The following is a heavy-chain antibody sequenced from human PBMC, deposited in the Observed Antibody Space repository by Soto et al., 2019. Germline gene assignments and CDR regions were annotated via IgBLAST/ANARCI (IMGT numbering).Heavy chain of an antibody. V-gene: IGHV1-2*04. CDR1: GYTFTGYY. D-gene: IGHD3-10*01. CDR2: INPNSGGT. J-gene: IGHJ6*02. CDR3: ARDVEGSYYRTKYYYGMDV. Sequence: ASVKVSCKASGYTFTGYYMHWVRQAPGQGLEWMGWINPNSGGTHYAQKFQGWVTMTRETSISTAYMELSRLRSDDTAVDYCARDVEGSYYRTKYYYGMDVWGQGTTVTVSS.